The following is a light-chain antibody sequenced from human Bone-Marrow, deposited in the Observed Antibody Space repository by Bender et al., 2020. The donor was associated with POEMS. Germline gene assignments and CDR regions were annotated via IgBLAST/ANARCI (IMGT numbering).Light chain of an antibody. CDR2: SNN. CDR3: SSYAGRTTVF. CDR1: DSNIGTNA. V-gene: IGLV1-44*01. Sequence: QSVLTQPPSASGTPGQKVTFSCSGTDSNIGTNAAQWFQLFPATAPKLLIYSNNQRPSGVPDRFSGSKSGTSASLAISGLQSEDEADYYCSSYAGRTTVFFGEGTKVTVL. J-gene: IGLJ2*01.